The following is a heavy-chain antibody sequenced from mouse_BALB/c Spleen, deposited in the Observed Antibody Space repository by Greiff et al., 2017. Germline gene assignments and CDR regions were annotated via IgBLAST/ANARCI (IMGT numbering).Heavy chain of an antibody. V-gene: IGHV5-4*02. CDR3: ARDYYGSSYYFDY. Sequence: EVKLVESGGGLVKPGGSLKLSCAASGFTFSDYYMYWVRQTPEKRLEWVATISDGGSYTYYPDSVKGRFTISRDNAKNNLYLQMSSLKSEDTAMYYCARDYYGSSYYFDYWGQGTTLTVSS. CDR1: GFTFSDYY. D-gene: IGHD1-1*01. J-gene: IGHJ2*01. CDR2: ISDGGSYT.